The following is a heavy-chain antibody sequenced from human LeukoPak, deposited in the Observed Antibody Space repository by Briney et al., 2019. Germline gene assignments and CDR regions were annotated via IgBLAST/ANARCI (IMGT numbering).Heavy chain of an antibody. CDR1: GFTFSSYA. J-gene: IGHJ4*02. CDR3: APYTFDY. Sequence: GGSLRLSCAASGFTFSSYAMHWVRQAPGKGLEWVAVISYDGSNKYYADSVKGRFTISRDNAKNSLYLQMNSLRAEDTAVYYCAPYTFDYWGQGTLVTVSS. V-gene: IGHV3-30*04. CDR2: ISYDGSNK.